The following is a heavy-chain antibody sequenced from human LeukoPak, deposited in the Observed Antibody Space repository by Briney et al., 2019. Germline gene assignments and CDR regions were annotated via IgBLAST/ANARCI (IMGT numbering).Heavy chain of an antibody. Sequence: PGGSLRLSCAASGFTFSDYYMSWIRQAPGKGLELVSYISSSGSTIYYSDSVKGRFTISRENAKNTVYLQMNSLRAEDTAVYYCARDSITMVRGVIFSANYFDYWGQGTLVTVSS. CDR2: ISSSGSTI. J-gene: IGHJ4*02. CDR1: GFTFSDYY. D-gene: IGHD3-10*01. CDR3: ARDSITMVRGVIFSANYFDY. V-gene: IGHV3-11*01.